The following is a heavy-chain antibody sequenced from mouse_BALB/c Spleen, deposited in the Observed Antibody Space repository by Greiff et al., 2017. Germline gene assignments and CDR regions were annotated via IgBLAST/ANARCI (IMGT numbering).Heavy chain of an antibody. J-gene: IGHJ3*01. CDR3: ARSPTGTGGFAY. Sequence: QVQLQQSGPELVKPGASVRISCKASGYTFTSYYIHWVKQRPGQGLEWIGWIYPGNVNTKYNEKFKGKATLTADKSSSTAYMQLSSLTSEDSAVYFCARSPTGTGGFAYWGQGTLVTVSA. CDR2: IYPGNVNT. V-gene: IGHV1S56*01. CDR1: GYTFTSYY. D-gene: IGHD4-1*02.